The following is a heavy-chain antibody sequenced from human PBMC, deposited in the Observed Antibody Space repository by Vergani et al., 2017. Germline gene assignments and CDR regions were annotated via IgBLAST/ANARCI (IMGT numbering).Heavy chain of an antibody. D-gene: IGHD5-12*01. CDR2: IYYSGST. CDR1: GGSISSYY. J-gene: IGHJ6*02. V-gene: IGHV4-59*01. CDR3: ARVLRRGYSGYGKYYYYGMDV. Sequence: QVQLQESGPGLVKPSETLSLTCTVSGGSISSYYWSWIRQPPGKGLEWIGYIYYSGSTNYNPSLKSRVTISVDTSKNQFSLKLSSVTAADTAVYYCARVLRRGYSGYGKYYYYGMDVWGQGTTVTVSS.